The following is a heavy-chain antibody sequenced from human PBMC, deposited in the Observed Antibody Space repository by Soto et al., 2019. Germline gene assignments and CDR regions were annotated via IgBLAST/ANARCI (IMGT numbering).Heavy chain of an antibody. CDR2: IYYSGST. CDR3: ARSGRLTTVLHFDY. J-gene: IGHJ4*02. D-gene: IGHD4-17*01. Sequence: SETLSLTCTVSGGSISSSSYYWGWIRQPPGKGLEWIGSIYYSGSTYYNPSLKSRVTISVDTSKNQFSLKLSSVTAADTAVYYCARSGRLTTVLHFDYWGQGTLVTVSS. V-gene: IGHV4-39*01. CDR1: GGSISSSSYY.